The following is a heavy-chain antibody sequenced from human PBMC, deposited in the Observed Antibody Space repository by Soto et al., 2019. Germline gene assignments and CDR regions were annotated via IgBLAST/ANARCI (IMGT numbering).Heavy chain of an antibody. V-gene: IGHV4-59*08. CDR3: ARQPGYYDILTGYSTYYFDY. Sequence: SETLSLTWTVSGGSISSYCWNWIRQPPGKGLEWIGYIYYRGNTNYNPSLKSRVTISVDTSKNQFSLKLSSVTAADTAVYYCARQPGYYDILTGYSTYYFDYWGQGTPVT. J-gene: IGHJ4*02. D-gene: IGHD3-9*01. CDR2: IYYRGNT. CDR1: GGSISSYC.